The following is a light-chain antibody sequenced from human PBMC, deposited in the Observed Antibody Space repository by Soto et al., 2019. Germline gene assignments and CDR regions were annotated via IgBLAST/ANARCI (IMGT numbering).Light chain of an antibody. J-gene: IGKJ4*01. CDR1: QSVRNN. CDR3: QQTYSALSIT. V-gene: IGKV1-39*01. Sequence: DIQMSQSPSSLSASVGDRVTITCRASQSVRNNVNWYQQKPGKAPKLLISTASSLRSGVPSRFSGSGSGTTFILTISSLQPEDFAIYYCQQTYSALSITFGRGTKVDIK. CDR2: TAS.